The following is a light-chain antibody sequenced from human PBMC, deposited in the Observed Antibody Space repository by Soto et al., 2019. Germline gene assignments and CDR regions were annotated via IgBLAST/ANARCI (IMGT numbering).Light chain of an antibody. Sequence: EIVLTQSPATLSLSPGERATLSCRASQSVSSYLAWYQQKPGQAPRLLIYDASNRATGIPARFSGSGSGTDFPLTISSLEPEDFAVYYCQQRSKWPIFTFGPGTKVEIK. CDR3: QQRSKWPIFT. V-gene: IGKV3-11*01. CDR1: QSVSSY. J-gene: IGKJ3*01. CDR2: DAS.